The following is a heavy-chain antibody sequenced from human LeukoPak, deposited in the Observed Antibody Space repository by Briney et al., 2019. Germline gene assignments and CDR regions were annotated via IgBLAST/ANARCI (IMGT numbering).Heavy chain of an antibody. V-gene: IGHV4-61*02. CDR2: ISTRGTT. D-gene: IGHD2-21*01. Sequence: SSQTLPLTCTVSGDSLNRDTIYWSWIRQSAGKGLEWIGRISTRGTTNYNPSLEGRVTISIDTSNDQFSLNLRSVTVADTALYFCAREKSLVKDYYFDYWGQGTLVTVSS. J-gene: IGHJ4*02. CDR3: AREKSLVKDYYFDY. CDR1: GDSLNRDTIY.